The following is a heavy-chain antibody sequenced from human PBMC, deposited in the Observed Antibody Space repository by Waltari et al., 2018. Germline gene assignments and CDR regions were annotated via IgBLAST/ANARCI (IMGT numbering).Heavy chain of an antibody. CDR2: SVTRDSVT. CDR1: GYMFTSHY. CDR3: ARRQTIIEGDDYYYYGLDV. J-gene: IGHJ6*02. V-gene: IGHV5-10-1*01. Sequence: EVRLVQSGAEVKKPGESLKISCKISGYMFTSHYINWVRQTPGNGLEWVGGSVTRDSVTNYSPSCQCHVSISIARSIATVYLQWNNLEASDSAIYYCARRQTIIEGDDYYYYGLDVWGQGTTVAVS. D-gene: IGHD3-10*01.